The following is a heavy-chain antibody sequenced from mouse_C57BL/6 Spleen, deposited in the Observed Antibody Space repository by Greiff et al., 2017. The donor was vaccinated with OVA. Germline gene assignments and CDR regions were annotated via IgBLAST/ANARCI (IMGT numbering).Heavy chain of an antibody. CDR3: ARSAMVTTRGDFDY. V-gene: IGHV1-69*01. CDR2: IDPSDSYT. D-gene: IGHD2-2*01. CDR1: GYTFTSYW. J-gene: IGHJ2*01. Sequence: QVQLQQPGAELVMPGASVKLSCKASGYTFTSYWMHWVKQRPGQDLEWIGEIDPSDSYTNYNQKFKGKSTLTVDKSSSTAYMQLCSLTSEDSAVYYCARSAMVTTRGDFDYWGQGTTLTVSS.